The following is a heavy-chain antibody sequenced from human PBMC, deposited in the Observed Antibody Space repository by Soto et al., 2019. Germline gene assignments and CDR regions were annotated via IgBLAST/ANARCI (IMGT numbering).Heavy chain of an antibody. D-gene: IGHD3-10*01. V-gene: IGHV3-48*01. Sequence: GGSLRLSCAASGFTFSSYSMNWVRQAPGKGLEWVSYISSSSSTIYYADSVKGRFTISRDNAKNSLYLQMNSLRAEDTAVYYCARDPVGVLWFGELLSVGYYMDAWGKETTFTVSS. CDR3: ARDPVGVLWFGELLSVGYYMDA. CDR1: GFTFSSYS. J-gene: IGHJ6*03. CDR2: ISSSSSTI.